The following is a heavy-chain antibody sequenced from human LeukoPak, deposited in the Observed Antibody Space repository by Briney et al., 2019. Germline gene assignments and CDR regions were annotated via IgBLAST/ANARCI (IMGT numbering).Heavy chain of an antibody. CDR2: IYTSGST. CDR1: GGSISSYY. V-gene: IGHV4-4*07. Sequence: PSETLSLTCTVSGGSISSYYWSWIRQPAGKGLGWIGRIYTSGSTNYNPSLKSRVTMSVDTSKNQFSLKLSSVTAADTAVYYCARKGLGNWFDPWGQGTLVTVSS. CDR3: ARKGLGNWFDP. D-gene: IGHD3-10*01. J-gene: IGHJ5*02.